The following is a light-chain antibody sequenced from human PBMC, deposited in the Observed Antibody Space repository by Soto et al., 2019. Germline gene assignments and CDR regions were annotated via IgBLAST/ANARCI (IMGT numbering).Light chain of an antibody. CDR1: SSDVGGYDY. V-gene: IGLV2-14*01. CDR2: DVT. CDR3: SSYTSSSTYV. J-gene: IGLJ1*01. Sequence: QSALTQPASVSGSPGQSVTISCTGTSSDVGGYDYVSWYQHHPGKAPKLVIYDVTYRPSGVSDRFSGSKSANTASLTISVLQAEDEADYYCSSYTSSSTYVFGTGTKVTVL.